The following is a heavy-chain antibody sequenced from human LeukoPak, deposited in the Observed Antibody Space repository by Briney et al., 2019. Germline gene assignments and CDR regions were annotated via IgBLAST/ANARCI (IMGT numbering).Heavy chain of an antibody. CDR3: ARVRPQSVDY. D-gene: IGHD6-19*01. V-gene: IGHV3-48*04. J-gene: IGHJ4*02. CDR1: GFTFSSYS. Sequence: GGSLRLSCAASGFTFSSYSMIWVRQAPGKGLEWVSYISSSTSSTICYADSVKGRFTISRDNAKNSLHLQMNSLRAEDTAVYYCARVRPQSVDYWGQGTLVTVSS. CDR2: ISSSTSSTI.